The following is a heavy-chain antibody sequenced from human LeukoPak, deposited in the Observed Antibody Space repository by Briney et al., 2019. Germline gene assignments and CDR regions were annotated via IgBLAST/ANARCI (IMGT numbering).Heavy chain of an antibody. CDR3: ARGGELLPYYYYGMDV. CDR1: AFTFSSYA. D-gene: IGHD1-7*01. J-gene: IGHJ6*02. CDR2: ISYDGSNE. V-gene: IGHV3-30*03. Sequence: GGSLRLSCATSAFTFSSYAMYWVRQAPGKGLEWVAGISYDGSNEYYADSVTGRFTISRDNAKNSLHLQMNSLRAEDTAVYYCARGGELLPYYYYGMDVWGQGTTVTVSS.